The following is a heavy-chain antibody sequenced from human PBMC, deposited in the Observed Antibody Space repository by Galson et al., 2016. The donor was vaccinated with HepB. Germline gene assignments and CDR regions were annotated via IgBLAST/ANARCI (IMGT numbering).Heavy chain of an antibody. CDR3: VSGYTSCI. D-gene: IGHD2-2*01. V-gene: IGHV3-7*01. CDR1: GFVFSAYW. Sequence: SLRLSCAAPGFVFSAYWLSWVRQSPGKGLEWVASINQDGNGRYYVDSAKGRFIISRDNARTSLSLQMHSLRVDDTSIYSCVSGYTSCIWGAGTMVIVSS. J-gene: IGHJ3*02. CDR2: INQDGNGR.